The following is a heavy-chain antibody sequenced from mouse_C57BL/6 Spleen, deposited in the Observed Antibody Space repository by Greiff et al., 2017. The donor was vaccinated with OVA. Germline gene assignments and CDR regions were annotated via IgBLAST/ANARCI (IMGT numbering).Heavy chain of an antibody. V-gene: IGHV5-4*01. CDR3: ARDGSYYFDY. CDR2: ISDGGSYT. Sequence: EVKLVESGGGLVKHGGSLKLSCAASGFTFSSYAMSWVRQTPEKRLEWVATISDGGSYTYYPDNVKGRFTISRDNAKNNLYLQMSHLKSEDTAMYYCARDGSYYFDYWGQGTTLTVSS. D-gene: IGHD2-2*01. CDR1: GFTFSSYA. J-gene: IGHJ2*01.